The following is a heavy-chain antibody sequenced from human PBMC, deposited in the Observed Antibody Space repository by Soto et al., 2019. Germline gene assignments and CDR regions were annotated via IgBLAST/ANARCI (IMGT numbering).Heavy chain of an antibody. V-gene: IGHV1-69*13. J-gene: IGHJ4*02. CDR2: IIPIFGTA. CDR3: ASNVLMVYAIDYFDY. CDR1: GGTFSSYA. D-gene: IGHD2-8*01. Sequence: SVKVSCKASGGTFSSYAISWVRQAPGQGLEWMGGIIPIFGTANYAQKFQGRVTITADESTSTAYMELSSLRSEDTAVYYCASNVLMVYAIDYFDYWGQGTLVTVYS.